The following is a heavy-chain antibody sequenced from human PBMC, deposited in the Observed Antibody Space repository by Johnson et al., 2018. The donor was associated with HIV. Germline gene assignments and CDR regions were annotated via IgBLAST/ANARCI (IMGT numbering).Heavy chain of an antibody. CDR2: ISYDGSNN. CDR1: GFTFGDYA. Sequence: QVQLVESGGGLVQPGGSLRLSCAASGFTFGDYAMSWVRQAPGKGLEWVAVISYDGSNNYYADSVKGRFTISRDNSKNTLYLQMNSLRAEDTAVYYCAKTYSSSWYAFDIWGQGTMVTVSS. CDR3: AKTYSSSWYAFDI. J-gene: IGHJ3*02. V-gene: IGHV3-30*18. D-gene: IGHD6-13*01.